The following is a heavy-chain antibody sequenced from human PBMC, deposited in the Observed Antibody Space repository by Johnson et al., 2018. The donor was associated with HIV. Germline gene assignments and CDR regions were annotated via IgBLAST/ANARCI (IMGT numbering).Heavy chain of an antibody. CDR3: AREDSGYVPDAFDI. Sequence: EVQLVESGGGLVQPGGSLRLSCAASGFTFSDYYMSWVRQAPGKGLEWVSVIYSGGSTYYADSVKGRFTISRDNAKNSLYLQMNSLRADDTAVYYCAREDSGYVPDAFDIWGQGTMVTVSS. CDR2: IYSGGST. V-gene: IGHV3-66*01. J-gene: IGHJ3*02. CDR1: GFTFSDYY. D-gene: IGHD5-12*01.